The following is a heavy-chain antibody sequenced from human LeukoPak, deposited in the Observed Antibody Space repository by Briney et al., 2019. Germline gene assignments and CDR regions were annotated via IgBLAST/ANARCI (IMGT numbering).Heavy chain of an antibody. CDR3: ARELELLDYHWFDP. CDR1: GGSISSGGYY. D-gene: IGHD1-7*01. CDR2: IYYSGST. Sequence: PSETLSLTCTVSGGSISSGGYYWSWIRQHPGKGLEWIGYIYYSGSTYYNPSLKSRVTISVDTSKNQFSLKLSSVTAADTAVYYCARELELLDYHWFDPWGQGTLVTVSS. J-gene: IGHJ5*02. V-gene: IGHV4-31*03.